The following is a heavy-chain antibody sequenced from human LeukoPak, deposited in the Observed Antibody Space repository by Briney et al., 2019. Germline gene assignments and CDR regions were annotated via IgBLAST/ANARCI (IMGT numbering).Heavy chain of an antibody. CDR1: GFTFSSYA. CDR2: ISGSGGST. J-gene: IGHJ4*02. Sequence: GGSPRLSCAASGFTFSSYAMSWVRQAPGKGLEWVSAISGSGGSTYYADSVKGRFTISRDNSKNTLYLQMNSLRAEDTAVYYCARGRDIAAQASNWGQGTLVTVSS. D-gene: IGHD6-25*01. V-gene: IGHV3-23*01. CDR3: ARGRDIAAQASN.